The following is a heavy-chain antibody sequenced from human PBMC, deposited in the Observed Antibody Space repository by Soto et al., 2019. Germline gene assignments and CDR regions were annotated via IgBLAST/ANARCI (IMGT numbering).Heavy chain of an antibody. D-gene: IGHD6-13*01. Sequence: PGGSLRLSCAASGFTFSSYAMHWVRQAPGKGLEWVAVISYDGNNKYYADSVKGRCSISRDNSKNTLYVQVNSLRTQDTAVYYCARGGRIAAQPPTVHWGQGTLVTVSS. CDR1: GFTFSSYA. CDR2: ISYDGNNK. V-gene: IGHV3-30-3*01. CDR3: ARGGRIAAQPPTVH. J-gene: IGHJ4*02.